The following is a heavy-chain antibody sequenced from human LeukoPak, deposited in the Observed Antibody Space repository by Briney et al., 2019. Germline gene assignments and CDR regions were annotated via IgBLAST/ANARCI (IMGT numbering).Heavy chain of an antibody. CDR1: GFTFDDYG. CDR2: INWNGGST. J-gene: IGHJ3*02. D-gene: IGHD6-19*01. V-gene: IGHV3-20*04. CDR3: ARGGPLPYSSGWYVGRDAFDI. Sequence: GGSLRLSCAASGFTFDDYGMSWVRQAPGKGLEWVSGINWNGGSTGYADSVKGRFTISRDNAKNYLYLQMNSLRAEDTALYYCARGGPLPYSSGWYVGRDAFDIWGQGTMVTVSS.